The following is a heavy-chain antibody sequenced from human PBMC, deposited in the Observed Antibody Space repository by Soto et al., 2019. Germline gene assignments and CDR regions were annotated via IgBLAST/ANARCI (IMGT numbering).Heavy chain of an antibody. D-gene: IGHD5-12*01. CDR3: VRVVAIPGYPDN. CDR2: MNPNSGNT. J-gene: IGHJ4*02. Sequence: EASVKVSCKASGYTFTSYDINWVRQATGQGLEWMGWMNPNSGNTGYAQKFQGRVTMTRNTSISTAYMELSSLRSDDTAIYYCVRVVAIPGYPDNWGQGTLVTVSS. CDR1: GYTFTSYD. V-gene: IGHV1-8*01.